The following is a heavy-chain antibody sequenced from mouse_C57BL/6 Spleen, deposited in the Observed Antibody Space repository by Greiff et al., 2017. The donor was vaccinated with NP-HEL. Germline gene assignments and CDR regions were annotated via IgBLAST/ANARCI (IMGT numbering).Heavy chain of an antibody. CDR2: ISSGGSYT. Sequence: EVQLQESGGDLVKPGGSLKLSCAASGFTFSSYGMSWVRQTPDKRLEWVATISSGGSYTYYPDSVKGRFTISRDNAKNTLYLQMSSLKSEDTAMYYCARQEGSSLWYFDVWGTGTTVTVSS. J-gene: IGHJ1*03. D-gene: IGHD1-1*01. CDR3: ARQEGSSLWYFDV. V-gene: IGHV5-6*01. CDR1: GFTFSSYG.